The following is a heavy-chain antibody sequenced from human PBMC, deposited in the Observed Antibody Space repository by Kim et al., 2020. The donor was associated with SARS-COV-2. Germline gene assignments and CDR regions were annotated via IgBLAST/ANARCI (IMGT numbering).Heavy chain of an antibody. D-gene: IGHD3-16*01. Sequence: NPTLKSRLTISVDTSKNQCSLKLSSVSAADTAVYYCARDGDYGLYWYFDLWGRGTLVTVSS. CDR3: ARDGDYGLYWYFDL. J-gene: IGHJ2*01. V-gene: IGHV4-59*01.